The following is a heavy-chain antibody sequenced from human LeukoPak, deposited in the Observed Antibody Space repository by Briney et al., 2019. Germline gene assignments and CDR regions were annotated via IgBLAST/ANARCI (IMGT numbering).Heavy chain of an antibody. V-gene: IGHV3-21*01. J-gene: IGHJ4*02. CDR3: ARFALKTPPTD. CDR1: GFTFSTYS. Sequence: TSGGSLRLSCAASGFTFSTYSMNWVRQAPGKGLEWVSSISSSSSYIYYADSVKGRFTISRDNAKNSLYLQMNSLRAEDTAVYYCARFALKTPPTDWGQGTLVTVSS. CDR2: ISSSSSYI.